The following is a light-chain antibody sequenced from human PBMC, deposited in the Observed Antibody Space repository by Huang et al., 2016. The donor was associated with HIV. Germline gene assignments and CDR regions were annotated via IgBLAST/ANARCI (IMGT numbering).Light chain of an antibody. CDR3: QQRSNWPPYT. CDR1: QSFSSY. V-gene: IGKV3-11*01. Sequence: EIVLTQSPATLSLSPGERATLSFRASQSFSSYLAWYQQKPGQAPRLLIDDASNRATGIPARFSGSGSGTDFTLTISSLEPEDFAVYYCQQRSNWPPYTFGQGTKLEIK. J-gene: IGKJ2*01. CDR2: DAS.